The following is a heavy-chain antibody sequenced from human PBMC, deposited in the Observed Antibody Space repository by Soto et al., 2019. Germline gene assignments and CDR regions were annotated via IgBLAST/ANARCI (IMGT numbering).Heavy chain of an antibody. CDR1: GFTFSSYW. CDR2: IKQDGSEK. J-gene: IGHJ6*03. V-gene: IGHV3-7*01. Sequence: GGLRLSCAASGFTFSSYWMSWVRQAPGKGLEWVANIKQDGSEKYYVDSVKGRFTISRDNAKNSLYLQMNSLRAEDTAVYYCARARPYYYYMDVWGKGTTVTVSS. D-gene: IGHD6-6*01. CDR3: ARARPYYYYMDV.